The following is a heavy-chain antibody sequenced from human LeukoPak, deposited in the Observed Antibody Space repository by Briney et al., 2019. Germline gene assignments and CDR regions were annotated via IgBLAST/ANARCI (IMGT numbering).Heavy chain of an antibody. D-gene: IGHD5-18*01. V-gene: IGHV3-23*01. J-gene: IGHJ4*02. Sequence: QSGGSLLLSCAASGFTFSSYAMSWVRQAPGKGLEWVSAISGSGGSTYHADSVKGRFTISRDNSKNTLYLQMNSLRAEDTAVYYCAKDYISGGYSYGPYYFDYWGQGTLVTVSS. CDR1: GFTFSSYA. CDR2: ISGSGGST. CDR3: AKDYISGGYSYGPYYFDY.